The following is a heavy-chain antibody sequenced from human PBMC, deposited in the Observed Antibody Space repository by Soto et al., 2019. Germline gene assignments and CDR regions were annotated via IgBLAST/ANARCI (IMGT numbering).Heavy chain of an antibody. CDR1: GGSISSYY. V-gene: IGHV4-59*01. D-gene: IGHD3-22*01. Sequence: SETLSLTCTVSGGSISSYYRSWIRQPPGKGLEWIGYIYYSGSTNYNPSLKSRVTISVDTSKNQFSLKLSSVTAADTAVYYCARYYYDSSGYRYFDYWGQGTLVTVSS. J-gene: IGHJ4*02. CDR2: IYYSGST. CDR3: ARYYYDSSGYRYFDY.